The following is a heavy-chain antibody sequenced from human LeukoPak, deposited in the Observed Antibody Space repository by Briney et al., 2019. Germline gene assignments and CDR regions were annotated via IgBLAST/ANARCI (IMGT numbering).Heavy chain of an antibody. J-gene: IGHJ4*02. V-gene: IGHV4-4*09. CDR2: IHSSGAT. D-gene: IGHD1-26*01. Sequence: PSETLSLTCSVSDGSINSYYRSWIRQPPGKGLDWVGYIHSSGATHYNASLKNRVTTSLDTSKNQFSVKLSSVTAGDTAVYYCARLGSYSVYWGQGSEVAVCS. CDR3: ARLGSYSVY. CDR1: DGSINSYY.